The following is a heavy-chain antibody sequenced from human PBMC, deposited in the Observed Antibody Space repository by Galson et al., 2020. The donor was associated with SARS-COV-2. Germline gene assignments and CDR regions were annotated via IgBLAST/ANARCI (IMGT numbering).Heavy chain of an antibody. J-gene: IGHJ3*02. V-gene: IGHV1-69*13. CDR1: GGTFSSYA. CDR2: IIPIFGTA. Sequence: SVKVSCKASGGTFSSYAISWVRQAPGQGLEWMGGIIPIFGTANYAQKFQGRVTITADESTSTAYMELSSLRSEDTAVYYCARGGWRSGVVTRLGAFDIWGQGTMVTVSS. CDR3: ARGGWRSGVVTRLGAFDI. D-gene: IGHD2-15*01.